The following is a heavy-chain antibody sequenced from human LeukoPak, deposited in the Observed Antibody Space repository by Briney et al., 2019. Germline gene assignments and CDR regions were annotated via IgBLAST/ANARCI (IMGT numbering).Heavy chain of an antibody. V-gene: IGHV4-39*01. D-gene: IGHD4-23*01. Sequence: SETLSLTCTVSGASVGSGDYFWGWIRQPPGKELEWIGNIHSSERTSYNPSLGSRVTISVDTSKKQFSLKLDSVTAADTAVYYCASCFFWEYGSDSVGAFDIWGQGTLVTVSS. J-gene: IGHJ3*02. CDR2: IHSSERT. CDR3: ASCFFWEYGSDSVGAFDI. CDR1: GASVGSGDYF.